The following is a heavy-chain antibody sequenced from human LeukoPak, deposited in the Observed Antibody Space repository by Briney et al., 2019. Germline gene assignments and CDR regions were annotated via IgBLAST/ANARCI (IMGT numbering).Heavy chain of an antibody. CDR3: ARDFLQGVRGNTGGSFDY. V-gene: IGHV4-59*12. Sequence: SETLSLTCTVSGGSISSYYWSWIRQPPGKGLEWIGYIYYSGSTNYNPSLKSRVTISVDTSKNQFSLKLSSVTAADMAVYFCARDFLQGVRGNTGGSFDYWGQGTLVTVSS. CDR2: IYYSGST. J-gene: IGHJ4*02. D-gene: IGHD3-10*01. CDR1: GGSISSYY.